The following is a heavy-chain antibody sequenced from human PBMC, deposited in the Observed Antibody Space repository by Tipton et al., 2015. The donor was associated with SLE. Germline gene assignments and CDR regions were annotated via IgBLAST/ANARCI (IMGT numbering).Heavy chain of an antibody. D-gene: IGHD3-10*01. Sequence: QLVQSGAEVKKPGESLKISCKGSGYSFTSYWIGWVRQMPGKGLEWMGIIYPGDSDTRYSPSFQGQVTISADRSISTAYLQWRSLKAPDTAIYYCARHDGFGENRMDVWGQGTTVTVSS. CDR2: IYPGDSDT. CDR3: ARHDGFGENRMDV. J-gene: IGHJ6*02. V-gene: IGHV5-51*01. CDR1: GYSFTSYW.